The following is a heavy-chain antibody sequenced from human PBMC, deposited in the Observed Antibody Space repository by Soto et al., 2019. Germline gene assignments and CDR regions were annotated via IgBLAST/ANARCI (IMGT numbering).Heavy chain of an antibody. V-gene: IGHV4-59*02. J-gene: IGHJ3*02. D-gene: IGHD3-22*01. CDR1: GVSVRGYY. CDR2: IYYSGST. CDR3: ARYCVYYYDSSGSNDAFDI. Sequence: SETLSLTCNVSGVSVRGYYWSWIRQPPGKGLEWIGYIYYSGSTNYNPSLKSRVTISVDTSKNQFSLKLSSVTAADTAVYYCARYCVYYYDSSGSNDAFDIWGQGTMVTVSS.